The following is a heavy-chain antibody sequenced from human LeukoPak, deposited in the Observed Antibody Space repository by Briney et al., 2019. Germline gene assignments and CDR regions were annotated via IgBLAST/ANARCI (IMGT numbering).Heavy chain of an antibody. Sequence: WGSLRLSCAASGFTFRSYWMSWVRQAPGKGLEWVATIKQDGSGKYYVDSVKGRFTISRDNAKNSVYLQMNSLRAEDTAVYYCARAWGVYSSSWYHQYDNWGQGTLVTVSS. D-gene: IGHD6-13*01. J-gene: IGHJ4*02. V-gene: IGHV3-7*01. CDR2: IKQDGSGK. CDR3: ARAWGVYSSSWYHQYDN. CDR1: GFTFRSYW.